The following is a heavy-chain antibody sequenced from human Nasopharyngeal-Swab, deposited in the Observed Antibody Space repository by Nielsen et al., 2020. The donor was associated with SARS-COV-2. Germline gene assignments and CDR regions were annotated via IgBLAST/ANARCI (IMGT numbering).Heavy chain of an antibody. J-gene: IGHJ4*02. Sequence: GESLRLSCAASGFTVSSNYMSWVRQAPGKGLEWVSVIYSGGSTYYADSVKGRFTISRDNSKNTLYLQMNSLRAEDTAVYYCAREAKYSSSWTPVPFFDYWGQGTLVTVSS. V-gene: IGHV3-66*01. CDR1: GFTVSSNY. D-gene: IGHD6-13*01. CDR2: IYSGGST. CDR3: AREAKYSSSWTPVPFFDY.